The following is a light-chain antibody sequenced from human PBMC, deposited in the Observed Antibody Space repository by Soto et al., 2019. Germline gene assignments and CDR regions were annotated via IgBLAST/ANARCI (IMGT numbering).Light chain of an antibody. V-gene: IGLV2-11*01. CDR1: SSDFGGYNY. CDR2: DVS. Sequence: QSALTQPRSVSGSPGQSVTISCTGTSSDFGGYNYVSWYQHHPGKAPKLMIYDVSERPSGVPDRFSGSESGNTASLTISGLQAEDEADYYCCSYAGTFYVFGTGTKLTVL. CDR3: CSYAGTFYV. J-gene: IGLJ1*01.